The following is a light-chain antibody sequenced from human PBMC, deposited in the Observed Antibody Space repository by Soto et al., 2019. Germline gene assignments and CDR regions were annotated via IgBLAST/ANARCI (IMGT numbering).Light chain of an antibody. J-gene: IGLJ2*01. V-gene: IGLV2-8*01. CDR3: SSFAGGGNPVL. CDR1: SRDVGGYNY. CDR2: EVT. Sequence: QSVLTQPPSASGSLGQSVTISCTGTSRDVGGYNYVSWHQQHPGKAPKVMIYEVTKRPPGVPDRFSVSKSGNTASLTVSGPQAEDEADDYCSSFAGGGNPVLLGGGTKLTVL.